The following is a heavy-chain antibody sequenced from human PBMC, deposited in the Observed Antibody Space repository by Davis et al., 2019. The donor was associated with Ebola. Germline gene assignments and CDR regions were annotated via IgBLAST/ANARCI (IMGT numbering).Heavy chain of an antibody. CDR3: ARDRTVSSYSSSSFGTDY. V-gene: IGHV3-9*01. CDR1: GFTFDDYA. J-gene: IGHJ4*02. CDR2: ISWNSGSI. D-gene: IGHD6-6*01. Sequence: SLKISCAASGFTFDDYAMHWVRQAPGKGLEWVSGISWNSGSIGYADSVKGRFTISRDNAKNSLYLQMNSLRAEDTAVYYCARDRTVSSYSSSSFGTDYWGQGTLVTVSS.